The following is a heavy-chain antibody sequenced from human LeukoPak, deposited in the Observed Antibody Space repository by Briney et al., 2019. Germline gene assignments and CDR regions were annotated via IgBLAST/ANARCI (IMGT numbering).Heavy chain of an antibody. CDR1: GGSFSGYY. V-gene: IGHV4-34*01. CDR3: ARVGRPGY. CDR2: INHSGST. Sequence: SETLSLTCAVYGGSFSGYYWSWIRQPPGKGLGWIGEINHSGSTNYNPSLKSRVTISVDTSKNQFSLKLSSVTAADTAVYYCARVGRPGYWGQGTLVTVSS. D-gene: IGHD3/OR15-3a*01. J-gene: IGHJ4*02.